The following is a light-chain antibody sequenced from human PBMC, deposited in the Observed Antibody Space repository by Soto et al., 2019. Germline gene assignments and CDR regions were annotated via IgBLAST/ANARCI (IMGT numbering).Light chain of an antibody. CDR1: SSDVGSYYL. Sequence: QSALTQPASVSGSPGQSITISCTGTSSDVGSYYLVSWYQQHPDKAPKLMIYEDFKRPSGVSNRFSGSKSGNTASLTISGLQAEDEADYYCCSYAGSNTPWVFGGGTKVTVL. CDR3: CSYAGSNTPWV. J-gene: IGLJ3*02. V-gene: IGLV2-23*01. CDR2: EDF.